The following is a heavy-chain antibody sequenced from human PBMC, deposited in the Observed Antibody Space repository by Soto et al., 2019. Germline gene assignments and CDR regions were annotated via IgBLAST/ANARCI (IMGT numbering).Heavy chain of an antibody. Sequence: EVQLVVSGGGLVKPGGSLRLSCAASGFTFSSYSMNWVRQAPGKGLEWVSSISSSSSYIYYADSVKGRFTISRDNAKNSLYLQMNSLRAEDTAVYYCARPQIAAADSADYYYYYGMDVWGQGTTVTVSS. V-gene: IGHV3-21*01. D-gene: IGHD6-13*01. CDR1: GFTFSSYS. CDR3: ARPQIAAADSADYYYYYGMDV. CDR2: ISSSSSYI. J-gene: IGHJ6*02.